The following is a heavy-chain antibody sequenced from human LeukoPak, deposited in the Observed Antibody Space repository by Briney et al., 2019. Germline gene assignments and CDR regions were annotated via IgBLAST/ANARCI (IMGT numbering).Heavy chain of an antibody. Sequence: ASVKVSCTASGYTFSGYYMHWVRQAPGQGLEWMGWNSNSGGTKYAQKFQGRVTMTRDTSISTAYMGLTSLKSDDTAVYFCARDLAGDSIGYFDYWGQGTLVTVSS. J-gene: IGHJ4*02. V-gene: IGHV1-2*02. D-gene: IGHD6-19*01. CDR2: NSNSGGT. CDR1: GYTFSGYY. CDR3: ARDLAGDSIGYFDY.